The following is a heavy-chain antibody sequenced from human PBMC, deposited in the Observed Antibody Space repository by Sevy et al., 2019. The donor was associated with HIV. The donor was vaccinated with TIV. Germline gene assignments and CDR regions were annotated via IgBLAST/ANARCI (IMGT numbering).Heavy chain of an antibody. D-gene: IGHD3-10*01. CDR3: AGRYYYGSGRPKNYGMDV. Sequence: ASVKVSCKASGYTFTSYGISWVRQAPGQGLEWMGWISAYNGNTNYAQKLQGRVTMTTDTSTSTAYMELRSLRSDDTAVYYCAGRYYYGSGRPKNYGMDVWGQGTTVTVSS. V-gene: IGHV1-18*01. CDR1: GYTFTSYG. J-gene: IGHJ6*02. CDR2: ISAYNGNT.